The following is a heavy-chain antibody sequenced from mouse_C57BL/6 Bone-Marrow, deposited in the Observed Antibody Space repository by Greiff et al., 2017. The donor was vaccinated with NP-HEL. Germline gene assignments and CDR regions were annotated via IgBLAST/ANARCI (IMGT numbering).Heavy chain of an antibody. V-gene: IGHV1-5*01. CDR3: TRGITITTVVDPFAY. J-gene: IGHJ3*01. CDR1: GYTFTSYW. D-gene: IGHD1-1*01. CDR2: IYPGNSDT. Sequence: VQLQQSGTVLARPGASVKMSCKTSGYTFTSYWMHWVKQRPGQGLEWIGAIYPGNSDTSYNQKFKGKAKLTAVTSASTAYMELSSLTNEDSAVYYGTRGITITTVVDPFAYWGQGTLVTVSA.